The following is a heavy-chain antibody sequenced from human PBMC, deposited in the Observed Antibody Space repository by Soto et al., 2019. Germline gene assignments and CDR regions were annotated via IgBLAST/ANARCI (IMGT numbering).Heavy chain of an antibody. CDR2: VNPETGGT. CDR3: ARERFQVISDGMDV. J-gene: IGHJ6*02. V-gene: IGHV1-2*02. D-gene: IGHD2-21*01. CDR1: GYTFTGYY. Sequence: ASVKVSCKASGYTFTGYYVHWVREAPGQGLEWMGWVNPETGGTSYAQKFQGRVTLSRDTSINTAYLELSSLRFDDAAVYFCARERFQVISDGMDVWGQGTTVTVSS.